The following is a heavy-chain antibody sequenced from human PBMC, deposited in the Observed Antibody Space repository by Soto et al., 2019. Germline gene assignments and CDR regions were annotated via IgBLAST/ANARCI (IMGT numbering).Heavy chain of an antibody. J-gene: IGHJ6*02. CDR1: GVSFNSYA. CDR3: ARVGYCNTTNCLFYYYHYGMDV. Sequence: QVQLVQSGAEVKKPGSSVKVSCKASGVSFNSYAISWVRQAPGQGLEWMGGIIPIFHTANHAQKFQARVTMTADESASTAYMELSGLRSEDTAVYYCARVGYCNTTNCLFYYYHYGMDVWGQGTTVTVS. CDR2: IIPIFHTA. D-gene: IGHD2-2*01. V-gene: IGHV1-69*01.